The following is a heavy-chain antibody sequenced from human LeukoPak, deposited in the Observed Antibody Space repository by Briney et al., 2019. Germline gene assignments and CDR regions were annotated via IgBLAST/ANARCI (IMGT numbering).Heavy chain of an antibody. V-gene: IGHV4-59*08. CDR2: IYYSGST. CDR1: GGSISSYY. D-gene: IGHD3-10*01. CDR3: ARGGLSSSGSYSWDY. J-gene: IGHJ4*02. Sequence: SETLSLTCTVSGGSISSYYWSWIRQPPGKGLEWIGYIYYSGSTNYNPSLKSRVTISVDTSKNQFSLKLSSVTAADTAVYYCARGGLSSSGSYSWDYWGQGTLVTVSS.